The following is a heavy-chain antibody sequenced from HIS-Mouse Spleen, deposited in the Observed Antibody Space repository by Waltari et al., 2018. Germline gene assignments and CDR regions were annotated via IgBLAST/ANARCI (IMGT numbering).Heavy chain of an antibody. D-gene: IGHD3-9*01. CDR1: GGSFSGYY. Sequence: QVQLQQWGAGLLKPSETLSLTCAVYGGSFSGYYWTWIRQPPGKGLAGIGEINHSGSTNYNPSLKSRVTISVDTSKNQFSLKLSSVTAADTAVYYCARALLRYFDWFDPWGQGTLVTVSS. CDR3: ARALLRYFDWFDP. CDR2: INHSGST. V-gene: IGHV4-34*01. J-gene: IGHJ5*02.